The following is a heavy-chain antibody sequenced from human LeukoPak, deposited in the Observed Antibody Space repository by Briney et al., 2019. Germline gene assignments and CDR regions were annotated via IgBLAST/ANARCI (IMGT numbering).Heavy chain of an antibody. CDR2: IKQDGSEK. D-gene: IGHD3-3*01. CDR3: ARDDLEWLNAYDY. J-gene: IGHJ4*02. CDR1: GFTFSSYA. Sequence: GGSLRLSCAASGFTFSSYAMHWVRQAPGKGLEWVANIKQDGSEKYYVDSVKGRFIISRDNAKNSLYLQMNSLRAEDTAVYYCARDDLEWLNAYDYWGQGTLVTVSS. V-gene: IGHV3-7*01.